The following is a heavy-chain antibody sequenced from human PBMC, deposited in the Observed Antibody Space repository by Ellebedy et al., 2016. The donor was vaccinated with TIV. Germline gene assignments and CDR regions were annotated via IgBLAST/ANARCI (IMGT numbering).Heavy chain of an antibody. V-gene: IGHV2-26*01. J-gene: IGHJ4*02. D-gene: IGHD2-21*02. Sequence: SGPTLVKPTETLTLTCTVSGFSLSNVIMRVSWIRQPPGNALEWLAHIFSTDEKSYITSLKSRLTISKDTSKSQVVLTMTNMDPVDTATYDCVRALKYCGGDCTYKFDFWGQGALVTVSS. CDR1: GFSLSNVIMR. CDR2: IFSTDEK. CDR3: VRALKYCGGDCTYKFDF.